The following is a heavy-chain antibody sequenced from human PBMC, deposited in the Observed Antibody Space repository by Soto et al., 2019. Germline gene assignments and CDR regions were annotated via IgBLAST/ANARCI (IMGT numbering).Heavy chain of an antibody. Sequence: SVKVSCKSSGGTFSSYAISWVRQAPGQGLEWMGGIIPIFGTANYAQKFQGRVTITADESTSTAYMELSSLRSEDTAVYYCARGLVTATTPPPQAFDYWGQGTLVTVSS. V-gene: IGHV1-69*13. D-gene: IGHD2-21*02. CDR3: ARGLVTATTPPPQAFDY. J-gene: IGHJ4*02. CDR1: GGTFSSYA. CDR2: IIPIFGTA.